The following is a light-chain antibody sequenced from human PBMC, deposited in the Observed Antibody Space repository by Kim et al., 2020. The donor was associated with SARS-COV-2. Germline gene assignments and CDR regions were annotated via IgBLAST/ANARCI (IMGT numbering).Light chain of an antibody. V-gene: IGKV3D-20*01. CDR2: DAS. J-gene: IGKJ5*01. CDR1: QSVSNNY. Sequence: PGERATLSCGASQSVSNNYLAWYQQKPGLAPRLVMFDASRRATGIPDRFSGSGSGTDFTLTINRLEPEDFAVYYCQQYGRSPITFGQGTRLEIK. CDR3: QQYGRSPIT.